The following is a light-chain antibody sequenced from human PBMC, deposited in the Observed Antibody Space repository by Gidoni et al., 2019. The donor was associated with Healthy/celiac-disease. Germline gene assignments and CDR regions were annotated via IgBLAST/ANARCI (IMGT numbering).Light chain of an antibody. V-gene: IGKV3-20*01. CDR1: QSVSSSY. J-gene: IGKJ4*01. CDR2: GAS. CDR3: QQYGSSPLT. Sequence: EMVLTQSPGTLSLSPGERATLTCRASQSVSSSYLAWYQQKPGQAPRLLIYGASSRATGIPDRFSGSGSGTDFTLTISILEPEDFALYYCQQYGSSPLTFGGXTKVEIK.